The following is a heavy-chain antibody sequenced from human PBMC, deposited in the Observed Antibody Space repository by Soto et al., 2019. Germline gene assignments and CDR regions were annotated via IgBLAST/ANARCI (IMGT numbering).Heavy chain of an antibody. D-gene: IGHD3-10*02. Sequence: QVQLVQSGAEVKKPGASVKVSCKTSGYAFTSSAIHWVRQASGQGLEWMGWMNPNSGNTGYARQFHGRVSMTWTTSISTAYMDLRSLTSDDTAIYYCARVSLDVRGLVLDYWGQGTLVTVSS. V-gene: IGHV1-8*01. CDR3: ARVSLDVRGLVLDY. CDR1: GYAFTSSA. J-gene: IGHJ4*02. CDR2: MNPNSGNT.